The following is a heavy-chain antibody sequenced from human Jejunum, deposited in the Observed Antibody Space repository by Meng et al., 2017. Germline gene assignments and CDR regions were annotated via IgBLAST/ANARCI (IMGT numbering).Heavy chain of an antibody. CDR1: LFSFYVYG. V-gene: IGHV3-48*04. J-gene: IGHJ5*02. D-gene: IGHD3-16*01. Sequence: GPAGRSEGGVGPLGRSLSSSCDAVLFSFYVYGVHWGRQGPGQGLDWVAYISGRGSAIYYADSVRGRFIISRDNAKNSVDLQMNSLRAEDTAVYYCARDHLPFGWFDPWGQGTLVTVSS. CDR3: ARDHLPFGWFDP. CDR2: ISGRGSAI.